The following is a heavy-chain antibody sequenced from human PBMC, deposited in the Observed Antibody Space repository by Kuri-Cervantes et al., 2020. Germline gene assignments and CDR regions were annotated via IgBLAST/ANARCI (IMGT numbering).Heavy chain of an antibody. V-gene: IGHV1-69*05. D-gene: IGHD6-25*01. CDR2: IIPIFGTA. CDR1: GGTFSSYA. Sequence: ASVKVSCKASGGTFSSYAISWVRPAPGQGLEWMGGIIPIFGTANYAQKFQGRVTITRDTSASTAYMELSSLRSEDTAVYYCAITQQRNNAFDIWGQGTMVTVSS. CDR3: AITQQRNNAFDI. J-gene: IGHJ3*02.